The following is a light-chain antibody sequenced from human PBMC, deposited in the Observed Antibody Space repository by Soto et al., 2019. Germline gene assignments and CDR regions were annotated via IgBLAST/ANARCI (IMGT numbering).Light chain of an antibody. Sequence: DIVMTQTPLSLPVTPVEPASISCRSSQSLLDSDDGNTYLDLYLQKPGQSPQLLIYTVSYRASGVPDRFSGSGSGTDFTLKISRVEAEDVGVYYCMQPLQSWTFGQGTKV. V-gene: IGKV2-40*01. CDR2: TVS. J-gene: IGKJ1*01. CDR1: QSLLDSDDGNTY. CDR3: MQPLQSWT.